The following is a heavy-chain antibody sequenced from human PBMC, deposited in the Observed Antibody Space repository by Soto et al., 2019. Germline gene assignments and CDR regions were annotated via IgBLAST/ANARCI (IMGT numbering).Heavy chain of an antibody. CDR3: ARVKAQILSSGGYGGDDI. CDR2: IRDSGHTT. J-gene: IGHJ3*02. D-gene: IGHD6-19*01. Sequence: EVQLLESGGGLVQPGGSLRLSCAASGFTFSTYSMTWVRQAPGKGLEWVSTIRDSGHTTHYADSGRGRFAISRDNSKNTLFLQMNSLRAEDTAVYYCARVKAQILSSGGYGGDDIWGQGTMVTVSS. CDR1: GFTFSTYS. V-gene: IGHV3-23*01.